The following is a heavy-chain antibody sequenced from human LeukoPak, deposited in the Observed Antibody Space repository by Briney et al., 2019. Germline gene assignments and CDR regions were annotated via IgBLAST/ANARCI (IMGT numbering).Heavy chain of an antibody. CDR3: AKGDLGYCTSITCNDY. J-gene: IGHJ4*02. V-gene: IGHV3-23*01. CDR1: GFTFSSYA. D-gene: IGHD2-2*01. CDR2: ISGSGGST. Sequence: GGSLRLSCAASGFTFSSYAMTWVRQAPGKGLEWVSVISGSGGSTYYADSVKGRFTISRDNSKNTLYLQMNSLTAEGTAVYYCAKGDLGYCTSITCNDYWGQGTLVTVSS.